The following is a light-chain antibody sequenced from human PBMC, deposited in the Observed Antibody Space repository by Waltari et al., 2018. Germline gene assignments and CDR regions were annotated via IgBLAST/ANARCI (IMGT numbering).Light chain of an antibody. Sequence: DVVMTQSPLSLPITPGQPASISCRSSQSLVHSNGNTYLSWYQQKPGQPPRRLIYEVSNQDSGVPDRFSGSEAGTDFTLKISRVEAEDVGVYYCGQGTHLPFTFGPGTKLDIK. CDR2: EVS. V-gene: IGKV2-30*02. CDR3: GQGTHLPFT. CDR1: QSLVHSNGNTY. J-gene: IGKJ3*01.